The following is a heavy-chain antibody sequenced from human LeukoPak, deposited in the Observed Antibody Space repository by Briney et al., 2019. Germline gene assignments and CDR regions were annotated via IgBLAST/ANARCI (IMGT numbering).Heavy chain of an antibody. CDR3: ARGSYCSSTSCYAGRAYYYYYYYMDV. Sequence: SETLSLTCAVYGGSFSAYYWSWIRQPPGKGLEWIGEINHSGSTNYNPSLKSRVTISVDTSKNQFSLKLSSVTAADTAVYYCARGSYCSSTSCYAGRAYYYYYYYMDVWGKGTTVTVSS. CDR2: INHSGST. D-gene: IGHD2-2*01. J-gene: IGHJ6*03. CDR1: GGSFSAYY. V-gene: IGHV4-34*01.